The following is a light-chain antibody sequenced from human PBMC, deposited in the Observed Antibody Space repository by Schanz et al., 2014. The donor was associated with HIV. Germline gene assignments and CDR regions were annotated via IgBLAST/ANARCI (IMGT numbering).Light chain of an antibody. V-gene: IGLV1-44*01. CDR1: NSNVGIS. Sequence: QSVLTQSPSASGTPGQTVTISCSGSNSNVGISVQWHRRFPGTAPELLIRNDNQRPSGVPDRFSGSKSGTSASLAISGLHSDDEADYFCAAWDDNFNGVVFGGGTKLTVL. CDR2: NDN. CDR3: AAWDDNFNGVV. J-gene: IGLJ3*02.